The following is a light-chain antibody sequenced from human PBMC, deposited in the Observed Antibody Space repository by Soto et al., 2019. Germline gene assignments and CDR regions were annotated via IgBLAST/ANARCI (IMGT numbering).Light chain of an antibody. V-gene: IGKV1-27*01. CDR2: EAS. J-gene: IGKJ1*01. CDR3: QQANSFSWT. CDR1: QGIRHY. Sequence: IPMTHSPSFLSPPALDRVTIPCRASQGIRHYLAWYQQKPGKVPKLLIYEASNLQSGVPSRFRGGGSGTDFTLTISSLQPEDFATYYCQQANSFSWTFGQGTKVDIK.